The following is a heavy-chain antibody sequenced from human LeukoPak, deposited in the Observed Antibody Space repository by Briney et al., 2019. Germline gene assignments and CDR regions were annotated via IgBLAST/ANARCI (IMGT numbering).Heavy chain of an antibody. Sequence: GGCLRLSCAASGLTFSSYAMNWVRQAPGKGLEWVSVIGARGSFTHYADSVKGRFTISSDNSKNTLYLQMNSLRAEDTALYYCVKESNGFDVWGLGTMVTVSS. V-gene: IGHV3-23*01. CDR1: GLTFSSYA. CDR2: IGARGSFT. CDR3: VKESNGFDV. J-gene: IGHJ3*01.